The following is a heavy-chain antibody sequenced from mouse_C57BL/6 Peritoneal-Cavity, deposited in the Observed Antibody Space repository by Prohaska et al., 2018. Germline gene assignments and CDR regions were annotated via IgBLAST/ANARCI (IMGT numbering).Heavy chain of an antibody. V-gene: IGHV8-12*01. J-gene: IGHJ1*03. D-gene: IGHD1-1*01. CDR2: IYWDDDK. Sequence: QVTLKESGPGILQSSQTLSLTCSFSGFSLSTSGMGVSWIRQPSGKGLEWLAHIYWDDDKRYNQSLKSRLTISKDTSRNQVFLKITSVDTADTATYYCARRNGPHYYGSSDWYFDVWGTGTTVTVSS. CDR3: ARRNGPHYYGSSDWYFDV. CDR1: GFSLSTSGMG.